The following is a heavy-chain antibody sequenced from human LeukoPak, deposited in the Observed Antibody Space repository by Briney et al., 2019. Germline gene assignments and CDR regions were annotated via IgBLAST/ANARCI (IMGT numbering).Heavy chain of an antibody. J-gene: IGHJ3*02. CDR1: GFSFSSYA. CDR2: ICGCPGNT. Sequence: PGGSLRLSCAASGFSFSSYAMSWVRQAPGKGLEGVSVICGCPGNTYYTDSVKGRFTISRDNSKNTLYLHLNSLRAEDRAVYYCARDRVFSQFRITMPFDIWGQGTMVTVSS. D-gene: IGHD3-10*01. V-gene: IGHV3-23*01. CDR3: ARDRVFSQFRITMPFDI.